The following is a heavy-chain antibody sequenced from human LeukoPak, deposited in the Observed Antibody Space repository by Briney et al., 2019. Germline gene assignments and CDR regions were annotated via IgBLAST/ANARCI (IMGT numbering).Heavy chain of an antibody. CDR1: GGSIRSYY. CDR3: ARHGSGYSSVFDY. D-gene: IGHD6-19*01. CDR2: LYYTGST. Sequence: PSETLSLTCTVSGGSIRSYYRSWIRQSPGKGLEWIGYLYYTGSTNYNPSLKSRVTISADMSKNQFSLKLRSMTAADTAVYYCARHGSGYSSVFDYWGQGTLVTVSS. J-gene: IGHJ4*02. V-gene: IGHV4-59*08.